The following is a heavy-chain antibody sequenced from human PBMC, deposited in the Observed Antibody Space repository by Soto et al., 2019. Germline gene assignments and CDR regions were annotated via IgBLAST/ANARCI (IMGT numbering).Heavy chain of an antibody. CDR2: ISAYNGNT. V-gene: IGHV1-18*01. CDR1: GYTFTSYG. D-gene: IGHD6-13*01. Sequence: QVQLVQSGAEVKKPGASVKVSCKASGYTFTSYGISWVRQAPGQGLEWMGWISAYNGNTNYAQKLQGRGTMTTDTPTSAAYMELRSLRSDDTAVYYCARPLVEQQLVLGYYYGLDVWGQGTTVTVSS. CDR3: ARPLVEQQLVLGYYYGLDV. J-gene: IGHJ6*02.